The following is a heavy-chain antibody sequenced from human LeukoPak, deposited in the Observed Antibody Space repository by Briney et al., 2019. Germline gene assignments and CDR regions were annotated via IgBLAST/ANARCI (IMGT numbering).Heavy chain of an antibody. Sequence: GESLMISCKGIGYNFSKYWIGWVRQMPGKGLEWMGIIYPRDSDVRYNPSFQGHVTIPADMSISTLYLHWSSLQPSDTAIYFCARHGPEIVVVPASIPLDYWGKGTLVTVSS. CDR3: ARHGPEIVVVPASIPLDY. CDR1: GYNFSKYW. CDR2: IYPRDSDV. D-gene: IGHD2-2*01. J-gene: IGHJ4*02. V-gene: IGHV5-51*01.